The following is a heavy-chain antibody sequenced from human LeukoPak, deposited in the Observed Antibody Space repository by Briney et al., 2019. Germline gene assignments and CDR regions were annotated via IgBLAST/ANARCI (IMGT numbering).Heavy chain of an antibody. J-gene: IGHJ5*02. V-gene: IGHV4-39*07. CDR1: GGSISSSSYY. CDR3: ARVGDSSGWYYRVSNWFDP. CDR2: IYYSGST. Sequence: SETLSLTCTVSGGSISSSSYYWGWIRQPPGKGLEWIGSIYYSGSTNYNPSLKSRVTISVDTSKNQFSLKLSSVTAADTAVYYCARVGDSSGWYYRVSNWFDPWGQGTLVTVSS. D-gene: IGHD6-19*01.